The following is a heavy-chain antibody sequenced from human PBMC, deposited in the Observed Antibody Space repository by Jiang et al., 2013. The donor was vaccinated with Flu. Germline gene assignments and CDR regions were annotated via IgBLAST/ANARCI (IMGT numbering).Heavy chain of an antibody. CDR1: GYSFTSYW. CDR2: IDPSDSYT. V-gene: IGHV5-10-1*03. Sequence: QLVESGAEVKKPGESLRISCKGSGYSFTSYWITWVRQMPGKGLEWMGRIDPSDSYTNNGPSFQGHVTISADKSISTAYLQWSSLKASDTAMYYCARHDTIDAVEGFDYWGQGTLVTVSS. J-gene: IGHJ4*02. D-gene: IGHD1-26*01. CDR3: ARHDTIDAVEGFDY.